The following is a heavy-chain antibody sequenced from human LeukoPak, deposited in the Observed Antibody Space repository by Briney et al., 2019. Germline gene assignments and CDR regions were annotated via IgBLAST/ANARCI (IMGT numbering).Heavy chain of an antibody. CDR1: GGSLSSYY. V-gene: IGHV4-59*08. J-gene: IGHJ6*02. CDR2: IYYSGST. Sequence: PSETLSLTCTVSGGSLSSYYWSWIRQPPGKGLEWIGYIYYSGSTNYNPSLKSRVTISVDTSKNQFSLKLSSVTAADTAVYYCARSDYYYGMDVWGQGTTVTVSS. CDR3: ARSDYYYGMDV.